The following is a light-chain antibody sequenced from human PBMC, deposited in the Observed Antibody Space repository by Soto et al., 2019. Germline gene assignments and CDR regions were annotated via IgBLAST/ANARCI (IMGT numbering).Light chain of an antibody. CDR2: TAS. Sequence: DIQMTQSPSSLSASVGDRVTITCRASQGVSSWIAWYQQKPGKAPKLLIYTASNLQSGVPSRFSGRGSGTDFTLTINSLQPEDFATYYCQQANSFPLTFGGGTKVEIK. V-gene: IGKV1-12*01. J-gene: IGKJ4*01. CDR3: QQANSFPLT. CDR1: QGVSSW.